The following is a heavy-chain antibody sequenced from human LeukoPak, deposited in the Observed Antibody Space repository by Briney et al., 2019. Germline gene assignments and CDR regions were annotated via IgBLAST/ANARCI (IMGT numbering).Heavy chain of an antibody. CDR2: INHSGST. CDR3: ARGLWLFKGFSY. V-gene: IGHV4-34*01. Sequence: PSETLSLTCAIYGGSFSGYYWSWIRQPPGKGLEWIGEINHSGSTNYNPSLKSRVTISVDTSKNQFSLKLSSVTAADTAVYYCARGLWLFKGFSYWGQGTLVTVSS. CDR1: GGSFSGYY. D-gene: IGHD2-21*01. J-gene: IGHJ4*02.